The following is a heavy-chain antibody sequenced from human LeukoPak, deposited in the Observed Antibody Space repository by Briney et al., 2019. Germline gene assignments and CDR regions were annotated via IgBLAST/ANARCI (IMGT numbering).Heavy chain of an antibody. V-gene: IGHV3-30*03. CDR2: ISYDGSNK. J-gene: IGHJ5*02. Sequence: PGGSLRLSCAASGVTFSSYGMHWVRQAPGKGLEWVAVISYDGSNKYYADSVKGRFTISRDNSKNTLYLQMNSLRAEDTAVYYCARGLRDCDPWGQGTLVTVSS. D-gene: IGHD2-21*01. CDR1: GVTFSSYG. CDR3: ARGLRDCDP.